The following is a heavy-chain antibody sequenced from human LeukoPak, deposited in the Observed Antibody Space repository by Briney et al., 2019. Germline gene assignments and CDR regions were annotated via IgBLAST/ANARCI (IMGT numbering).Heavy chain of an antibody. CDR1: GFTFSSYG. Sequence: GGSLRLSCAASGFTFSSYGMTWVRQAPGKGLQWVSVIIDSGGSTYYADSVKGRFTISRDNSKNTLYLEVISLTAEDTAVYYCAKDDAWLRFGEWSQGTLVTVSS. D-gene: IGHD3-10*01. CDR3: AKDDAWLRFGE. V-gene: IGHV3-23*01. CDR2: IIDSGGST. J-gene: IGHJ4*02.